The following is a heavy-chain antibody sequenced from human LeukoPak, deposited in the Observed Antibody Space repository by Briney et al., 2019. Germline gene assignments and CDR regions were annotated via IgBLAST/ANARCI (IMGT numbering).Heavy chain of an antibody. CDR2: ISIAGET. CDR1: GFTLSSHD. D-gene: IGHD6-19*01. V-gene: IGHV3-13*04. J-gene: IGHJ3*01. Sequence: GGSLRLSCAASGFTLSSHDMHWVRQAPGKGLEWVSGISIAGETYYAGYVKGRFSIFRENGKNTLYLQMNSLRAADKAVYYCARVAGSYFDFWGQGTMVTVSS. CDR3: ARVAGSYFDF.